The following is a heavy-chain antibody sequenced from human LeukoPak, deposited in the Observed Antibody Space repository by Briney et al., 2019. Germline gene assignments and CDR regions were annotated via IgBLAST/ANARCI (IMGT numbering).Heavy chain of an antibody. V-gene: IGHV4-4*07. J-gene: IGHJ4*02. CDR1: GGSINTYY. CDR3: ARDNDFFGY. CDR2: IHSSGST. Sequence: SETLSLTCSVSGGSINTYYWSCIRQPAGKGLEWIGRIHSSGSTHYNPSLKSRVTMSLDTSKNQFSLKLTSVTAADTAVYYCARDNDFFGYWGQGTLVTVSS.